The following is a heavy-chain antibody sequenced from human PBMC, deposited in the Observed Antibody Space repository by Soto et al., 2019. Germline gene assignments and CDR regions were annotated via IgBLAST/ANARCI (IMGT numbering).Heavy chain of an antibody. D-gene: IGHD4-17*01. CDR2: IYHNGST. CDR3: ARDEGTHDYGDAFDI. CDR1: GGSISSSNW. Sequence: QVQLQESGPGLVKPSGTLSLTCAVSGGSISSSNWWSWVRQPPGKGLEWIGEIYHNGSTNYNPSLNSRVTISVEMPKNQFSLKLSSVTAADTAVYYCARDEGTHDYGDAFDIWGQGTMVTVSS. J-gene: IGHJ3*02. V-gene: IGHV4-4*02.